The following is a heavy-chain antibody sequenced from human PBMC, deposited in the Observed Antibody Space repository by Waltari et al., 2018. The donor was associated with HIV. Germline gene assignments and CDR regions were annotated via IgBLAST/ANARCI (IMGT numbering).Heavy chain of an antibody. CDR2: ISAYNGNT. J-gene: IGHJ4*02. V-gene: IGHV1-18*01. D-gene: IGHD2-2*02. Sequence: QVQLVQSGAEVKKPGASVKVSCKASGYTFTSYGISWVRQAPGQGLEWMGWISAYNGNTKHARRGQGRVTKTTDTSSSTAYMELRSLRSDDTAVYYCARVALREGYCSSTSCYTPHYWGQGTLVTVSS. CDR1: GYTFTSYG. CDR3: ARVALREGYCSSTSCYTPHY.